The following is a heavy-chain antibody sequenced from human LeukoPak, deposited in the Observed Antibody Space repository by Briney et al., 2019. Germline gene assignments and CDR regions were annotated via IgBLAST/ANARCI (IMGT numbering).Heavy chain of an antibody. Sequence: SETLSLTCSVSGGSISGYHWSWIRQPPGKGLEWIGYIYYSGSTNYNPSLKSRVTISVDTSKNQFSLKLRSVTAADTAVYYCASSVAGSYYGFRSLYYFDYWGQGTLVTVSS. V-gene: IGHV4-59*01. D-gene: IGHD1-26*01. CDR3: ASSVAGSYYGFRSLYYFDY. CDR2: IYYSGST. J-gene: IGHJ4*02. CDR1: GGSISGYH.